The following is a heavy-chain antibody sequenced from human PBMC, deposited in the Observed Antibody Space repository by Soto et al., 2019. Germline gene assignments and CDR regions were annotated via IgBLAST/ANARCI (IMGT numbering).Heavy chain of an antibody. CDR3: AKGYCSGGSCYVFDY. CDR1: GFTFSSYA. V-gene: IGHV3-23*01. J-gene: IGHJ4*02. CDR2: ISGSGGST. D-gene: IGHD2-15*01. Sequence: GGSLRLSCAASGFTFSSYAMSWVRQAPGKGLEWVSAISGSGGSTYYADSVKGRFTISRDNSKNTLYLQMNSLRAEDKAVYYCAKGYCSGGSCYVFDYWGQGTLVTVSS.